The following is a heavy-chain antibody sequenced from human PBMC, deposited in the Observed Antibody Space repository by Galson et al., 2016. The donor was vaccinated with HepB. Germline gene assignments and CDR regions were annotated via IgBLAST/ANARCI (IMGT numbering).Heavy chain of an antibody. Sequence: SLRLSCAASGFTVSNYGMHWVRQAPGKGLEWVAMMWYEGNNKYYADSVKGRFTISRDDSKNTLFLQMNSLTAEDQAVFYCARDARHRGGWATGYYGMDAWGQGTTVSVSS. V-gene: IGHV3-33*01. CDR3: ARDARHRGGWATGYYGMDA. CDR2: MWYEGNNK. CDR1: GFTVSNYG. D-gene: IGHD6-19*01. J-gene: IGHJ6*02.